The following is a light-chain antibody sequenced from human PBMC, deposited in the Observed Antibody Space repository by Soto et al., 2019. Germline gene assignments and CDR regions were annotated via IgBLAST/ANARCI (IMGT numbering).Light chain of an antibody. J-gene: IGKJ1*01. CDR2: AAS. Sequence: SVLTQSPGTLSLSPGERATLSCRASQSVSSSSLAWYQQKPGQAPSLLIYAASTRATGIPDRFSGSGSGTDFTLTISSLESGDFAVYYCQPYASSPRTFGQGTKVEIK. V-gene: IGKV3-20*01. CDR3: QPYASSPRT. CDR1: QSVSSSS.